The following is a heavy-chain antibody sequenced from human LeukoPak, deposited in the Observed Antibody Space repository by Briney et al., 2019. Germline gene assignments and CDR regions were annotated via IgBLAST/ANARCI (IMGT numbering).Heavy chain of an antibody. CDR2: IYSGGSA. CDR1: GFTVSSNY. J-gene: IGHJ3*02. CDR3: ASSSGWYGDAFDI. Sequence: GGSLRLSCAASGFTVSSNYMSWVRQAPGKGLEWVSVIYSGGSAYYADSVKGRFTISRHNSKNTLYLQMNSLRAEDTAVYYCASSSGWYGDAFDIWGQGTMVTVSS. V-gene: IGHV3-53*04. D-gene: IGHD6-19*01.